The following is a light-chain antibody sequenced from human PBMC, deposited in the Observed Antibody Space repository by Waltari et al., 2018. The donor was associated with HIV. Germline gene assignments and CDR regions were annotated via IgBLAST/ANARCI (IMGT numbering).Light chain of an antibody. CDR1: SSNIGAGSD. Sequence: QSVLTQPPSVSGAPGQRVTISCTGISSNIGAGSDVHWYHHLPRTAPKLLSYGNNNRPSGVPDRCSGSKSGTSASLAITGLQAEDEADYYCQSYDSSLSGWVFGGGTKLTVL. J-gene: IGLJ3*02. CDR3: QSYDSSLSGWV. V-gene: IGLV1-40*01. CDR2: GNN.